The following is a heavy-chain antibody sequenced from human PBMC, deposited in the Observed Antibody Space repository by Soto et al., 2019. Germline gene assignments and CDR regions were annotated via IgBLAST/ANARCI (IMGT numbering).Heavy chain of an antibody. CDR2: MNPNSGNT. D-gene: IGHD4-17*01. CDR3: AREMSPLDYGDQFYYMDV. CDR1: GYTFTSYD. Sequence: ASVKVSCKASGYTFTSYDINWVRQATGQGLEWMGWMNPNSGNTGYAQKFQGRVTMTRNTSISTAYMELSSLRSEDTAVYYCAREMSPLDYGDQFYYMDVWGKGTTVTVSS. V-gene: IGHV1-8*01. J-gene: IGHJ6*03.